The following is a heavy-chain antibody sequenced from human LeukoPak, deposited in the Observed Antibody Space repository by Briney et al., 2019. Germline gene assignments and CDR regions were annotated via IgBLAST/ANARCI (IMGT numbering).Heavy chain of an antibody. V-gene: IGHV4-61*01. J-gene: IGHJ4*02. CDR3: ARGGGSSGWPYFDY. CDR1: GGSVSSGTYY. D-gene: IGHD6-19*01. CDR2: IYYSGST. Sequence: PETLSLTCTVSGGSVSSGTYYWSWIRQPPGKGLEWIGYIYYSGSTNYNPSLKSRVTISMDTSKDQFSLKLSSVTAADTAVYYCARGGGSSGWPYFDYWGQGTLVTVSS.